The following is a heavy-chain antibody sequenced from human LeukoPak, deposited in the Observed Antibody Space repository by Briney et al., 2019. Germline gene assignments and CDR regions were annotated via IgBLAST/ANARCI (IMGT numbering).Heavy chain of an antibody. CDR3: ARPNTGPISPFDY. D-gene: IGHD3-9*01. Sequence: PGGSLRLSCAASGFTFSSYAMSWIRQAPGKGLEWVSYISSSGSTIYYADSVKGRFTISRDNAKNSLYLQMNSLRAEDTAVYYCARPNTGPISPFDYWAREPWSPSPQ. V-gene: IGHV3-11*01. J-gene: IGHJ4*02. CDR1: GFTFSSYA. CDR2: ISSSGSTI.